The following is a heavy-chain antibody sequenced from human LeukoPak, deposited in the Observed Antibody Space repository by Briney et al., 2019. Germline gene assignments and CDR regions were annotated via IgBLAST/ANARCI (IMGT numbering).Heavy chain of an antibody. Sequence: PSETLSLTCTVSGGSISSSSDYCGWIRQPPGKGLEWIGNIYYSGTTYYNPSLKSRVTISVDTSKNQFSLKLSSVTAADTAVYYCARPYGGNPGYFDYWGQGTLVTVSS. CDR1: GGSISSSSDY. CDR3: ARPYGGNPGYFDY. CDR2: IYYSGTT. V-gene: IGHV4-39*01. D-gene: IGHD4-23*01. J-gene: IGHJ4*02.